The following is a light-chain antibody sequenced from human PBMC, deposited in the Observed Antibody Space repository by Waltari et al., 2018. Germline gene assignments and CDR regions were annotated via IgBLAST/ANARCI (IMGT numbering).Light chain of an antibody. V-gene: IGKV3-20*01. Sequence: EIMLTQSPGTLSLSPGERATLSCRASQSVSRYLAWYQHKPGQPPRLLIYGASSRANGIPDRFSGSGSGTDFSLTISRLEPEDSAVYYCQKYGTLPATFGQGTKVEIK. CDR2: GAS. CDR3: QKYGTLPAT. CDR1: QSVSRY. J-gene: IGKJ1*01.